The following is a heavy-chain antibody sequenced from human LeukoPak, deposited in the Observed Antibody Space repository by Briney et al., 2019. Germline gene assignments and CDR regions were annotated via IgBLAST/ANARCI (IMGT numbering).Heavy chain of an antibody. J-gene: IGHJ4*02. CDR2: ISGSGGSS. Sequence: GSLRLSCAASGFTFSSYAMSWVRQAPGKGLEWVSAISGSGGSSYYADSVQGRFIILRDNSRNTLYLQMNSLRAEDTAVYYCAKAPALYGDYAQFDYWGQGTLVTVSS. D-gene: IGHD4-17*01. CDR1: GFTFSSYA. V-gene: IGHV3-23*01. CDR3: AKAPALYGDYAQFDY.